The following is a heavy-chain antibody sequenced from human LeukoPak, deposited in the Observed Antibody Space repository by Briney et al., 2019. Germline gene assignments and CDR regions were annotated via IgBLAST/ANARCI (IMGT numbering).Heavy chain of an antibody. J-gene: IGHJ6*02. CDR3: EKDSHLDV. D-gene: IGHD2-15*01. CDR1: GGSISGADLY. V-gene: IGHV4-39*01. CDR2: IHSTGNS. Sequence: PSETLSLTCTVSGGSISGADLYWGWIRQLPGKGLEWIGNIHSTGNSFCNPSLKSRVTISIDTSKNQFSLKLSSVTAADTAVYYCEKDSHLDVWGHGTTVTVSS.